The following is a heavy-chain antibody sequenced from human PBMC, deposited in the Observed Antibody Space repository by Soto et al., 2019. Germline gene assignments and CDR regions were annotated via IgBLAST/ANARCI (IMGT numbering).Heavy chain of an antibody. CDR2: IYYSGST. CDR1: GCSISSGCYY. J-gene: IGHJ5*02. CDR3: ESSRRDSKWGLNWFEP. Sequence: LSLTXTVPGCSISSGCYYWIFILQHPWKGLECIGYIYYSGSTYYNPSLKSRVTTSVDTSKNQFSLKLSSVTAADTAVYYCESSRRDSKWGLNWFEPWGQGTLVTVYS. V-gene: IGHV4-31*02. D-gene: IGHD7-27*01.